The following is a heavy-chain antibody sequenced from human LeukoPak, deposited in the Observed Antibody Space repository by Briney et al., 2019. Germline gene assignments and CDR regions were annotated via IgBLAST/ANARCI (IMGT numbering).Heavy chain of an antibody. J-gene: IGHJ6*03. D-gene: IGHD6-13*01. CDR2: INPNSGGT. CDR3: ASPNSSSHYYHDAKNYYYYYMDV. Sequence: ASVKVSCKASGYTFTGYYMHWVRQAPGQGLEWMGWINPNSGGTNYAQKFQGRVTMTRDTSISTAYMELSRLRSDDTAVYYCASPNSSSHYYHDAKNYYYYYMDVWGKGTTVTVSS. V-gene: IGHV1-2*02. CDR1: GYTFTGYY.